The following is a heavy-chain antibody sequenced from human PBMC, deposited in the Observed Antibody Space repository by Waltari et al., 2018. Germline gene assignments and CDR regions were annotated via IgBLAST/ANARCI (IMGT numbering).Heavy chain of an antibody. V-gene: IGHV4-30-4*01. D-gene: IGHD3-10*01. Sequence: QVQLQESGPGLVRPSQTLSLTCTVSGGSIRSGDYYWSWIRQPPGKGLEGIGYIDPSGYPHYNPALRSRITKSVDTSKIQFSLNLKSVTAADTAVYYCARGRYYYLSGPGTSQWYFDLWGRGTLVTVSS. J-gene: IGHJ2*01. CDR1: GGSIRSGDYY. CDR3: ARGRYYYLSGPGTSQWYFDL. CDR2: IDPSGYP.